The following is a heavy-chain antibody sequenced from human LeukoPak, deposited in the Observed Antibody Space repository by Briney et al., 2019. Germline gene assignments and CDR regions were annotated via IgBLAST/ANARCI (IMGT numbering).Heavy chain of an antibody. J-gene: IGHJ4*02. CDR1: GYTFTSYY. V-gene: IGHV1-18*04. Sequence: ASVKVSCKASGYTFTSYYMHWVRQAPGQGLEWMGWISAYNGNTNYAQKLQGRVTMTTDTSTSTAYMELRSLRSDDTAVYYCARERGNLRIAAAIDYWGQGTLVTVSS. CDR3: ARERGNLRIAAAIDY. D-gene: IGHD6-13*01. CDR2: ISAYNGNT.